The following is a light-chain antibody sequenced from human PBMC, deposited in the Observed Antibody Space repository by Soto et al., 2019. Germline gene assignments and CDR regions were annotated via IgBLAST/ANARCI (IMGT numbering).Light chain of an antibody. Sequence: EIVLTQSPGALSLSLGERATLSCRASQSVDSAFFAWYQQKPGQPPRPLIHGASRRATGIPDRFSGSGSGTDFSLTISRLEPEDFAVYYCQQYASSVTFGQGTQVGI. V-gene: IGKV3-20*01. CDR2: GAS. CDR1: QSVDSAF. CDR3: QQYASSVT. J-gene: IGKJ1*01.